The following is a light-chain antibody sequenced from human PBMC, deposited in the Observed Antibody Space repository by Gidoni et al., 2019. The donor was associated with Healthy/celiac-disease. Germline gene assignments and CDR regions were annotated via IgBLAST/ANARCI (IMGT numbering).Light chain of an antibody. J-gene: IGKJ4*01. CDR1: PGISNY. CDR3: QKYNSAPLT. Sequence: DIQMTQSPSSLSASVGARVTITCRASPGISNYLSWYQQKPGNVPKLLVDAASTLQSGGPSRFSGSGSETDFTLTISRLQPEDVETYYWQKYNSAPLTFGGXTKVEIK. CDR2: AAS. V-gene: IGKV1-27*01.